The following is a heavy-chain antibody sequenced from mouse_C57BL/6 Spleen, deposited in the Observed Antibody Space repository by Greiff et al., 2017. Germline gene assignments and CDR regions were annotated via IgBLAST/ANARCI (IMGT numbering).Heavy chain of an antibody. Sequence: QVQLQQSGAELVRPGASVTLSCKASGYTFTDYEMHWVKQTPVHGLEWIGAIDPETGGTAYNQKFKGKAILTADKSSSTAYMELRSLTSEDSAVYYCTRSDYYGNSYYYAMDYWGQGTSVTVSS. D-gene: IGHD2-1*01. CDR1: GYTFTDYE. V-gene: IGHV1-15*01. CDR2: IDPETGGT. J-gene: IGHJ4*01. CDR3: TRSDYYGNSYYYAMDY.